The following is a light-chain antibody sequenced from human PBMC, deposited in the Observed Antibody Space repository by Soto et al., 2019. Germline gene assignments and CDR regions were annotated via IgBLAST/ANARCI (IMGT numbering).Light chain of an antibody. CDR3: QHYHNLPYS. CDR1: QTISSW. V-gene: IGKV1-5*03. Sequence: DIQMTQSPSTLSGSVGDRVTITCRASQTISSWLAWYQQKPGKAPKLLIYKASTLKSGVPSRFSGSGSGTEFTLTISSLQPDDFATYYCQHYHNLPYSFGQGTKVEIK. J-gene: IGKJ2*03. CDR2: KAS.